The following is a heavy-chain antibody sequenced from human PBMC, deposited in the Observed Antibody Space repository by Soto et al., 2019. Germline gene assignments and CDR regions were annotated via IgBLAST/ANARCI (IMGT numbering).Heavy chain of an antibody. CDR2: ISYDGSNK. CDR1: GFMFSNYA. Sequence: GGSLRLSCAGSGFMFSNYAMHWVRQAPGRGLEWVAVISYDGSNKYFADSVKGRFTISRDNSKMTLSLQMNSLRAEDTAVYFCAREWISACKVGGVDHWGQGTLVTVAS. J-gene: IGHJ4*02. CDR3: AREWISACKVGGVDH. D-gene: IGHD3-16*01. V-gene: IGHV3-30-3*01.